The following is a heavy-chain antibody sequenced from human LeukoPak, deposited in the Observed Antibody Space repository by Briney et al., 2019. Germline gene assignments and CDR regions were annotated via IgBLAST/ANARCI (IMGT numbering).Heavy chain of an antibody. V-gene: IGHV5-10-1*01. D-gene: IGHD3-10*01. CDR2: IDPTDAYA. Sequence: GASLKISCKGSGYSFTNYWINRVRQMPGKGLEWMGRIDPTDAYAYYSPSFEGRVTISSDKSSGTGYLQWSSLEASDTAMYYCARQYYYVAGTYYNNWFDPWGQGTLVTVTS. CDR3: ARQYYYVAGTYYNNWFDP. J-gene: IGHJ5*02. CDR1: GYSFTNYW.